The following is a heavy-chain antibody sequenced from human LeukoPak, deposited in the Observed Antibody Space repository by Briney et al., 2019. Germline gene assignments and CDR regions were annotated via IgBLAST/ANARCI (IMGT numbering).Heavy chain of an antibody. CDR1: GGSISSYY. CDR3: ARARGYGDYVYFDY. Sequence: SSETLSLTCTVSGGSISSYYWSWIRQPPGKGLEWIGYIYYSGSTNYNPSLKSRVTISVDTSKNQFSLKLSSVTAADTAVYYCARARGYGDYVYFDYWGQGTLVTVSS. J-gene: IGHJ4*02. D-gene: IGHD4-17*01. V-gene: IGHV4-59*01. CDR2: IYYSGST.